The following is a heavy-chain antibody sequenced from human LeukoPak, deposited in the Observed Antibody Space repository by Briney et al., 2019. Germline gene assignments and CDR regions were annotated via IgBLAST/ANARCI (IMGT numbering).Heavy chain of an antibody. V-gene: IGHV3-66*01. CDR3: ARGSSWYYGMDV. D-gene: IGHD6-13*01. Sequence: GSLRLSCAASGFTVSSNYMSWVRQAPGKGLEWVSVIYSGGSTYYADSVKGRFTISRDNSKNTLYLQMNSLRAEDTAVYYCARGSSWYYGMDVWGQGTTVTVSS. CDR1: GFTVSSNY. J-gene: IGHJ6*02. CDR2: IYSGGST.